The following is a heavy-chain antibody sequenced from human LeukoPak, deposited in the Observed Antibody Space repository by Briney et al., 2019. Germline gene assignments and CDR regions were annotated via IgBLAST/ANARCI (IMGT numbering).Heavy chain of an antibody. V-gene: IGHV4-30-2*01. D-gene: IGHD6-13*01. CDR1: GGSIRNGYYS. Sequence: PSQTLSLTCAVSGGSIRNGYYSWNWIRQPPGRGLEWIGFIYQSGSTSYNPSLKSRLTISVDTSKNQFSLKLNFVTAADTAMYYCARMFRSSWYINWFDPWGQGTLVTVSS. J-gene: IGHJ5*02. CDR2: IYQSGST. CDR3: ARMFRSSWYINWFDP.